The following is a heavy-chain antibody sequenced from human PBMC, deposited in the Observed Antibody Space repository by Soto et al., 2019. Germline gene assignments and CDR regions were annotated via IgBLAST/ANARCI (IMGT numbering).Heavy chain of an antibody. CDR1: GFTVSSNS. Sequence: EVPLVESGGGLVQPGGSLRLSCAASGFTVSSNSMSWVRQAPGKGLEWVSVIYSGGSTYYADSVKGRFTISRDNSKNTLYLQMNSLRAEDTAVYYCARDTSGEDWFDPWGQGTLVTVSS. CDR3: ARDTSGEDWFDP. J-gene: IGHJ5*02. D-gene: IGHD2-21*01. V-gene: IGHV3-66*01. CDR2: IYSGGST.